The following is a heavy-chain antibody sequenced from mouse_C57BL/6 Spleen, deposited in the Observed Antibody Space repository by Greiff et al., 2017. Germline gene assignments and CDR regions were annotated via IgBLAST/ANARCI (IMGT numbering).Heavy chain of an antibody. D-gene: IGHD1-1*01. V-gene: IGHV1-80*01. Sequence: QVQLKQSGAELVKPGASVKISCKASGYAFSSYWMNWVKQRPGKGLEWIGQIYPGDGDTNYNGKFKGKATLTADKSSSTAYMQLSSLTSEDSAVYCCARPLHYYGSSHWYFDVWGTGTTVTVSS. CDR1: GYAFSSYW. J-gene: IGHJ1*03. CDR3: ARPLHYYGSSHWYFDV. CDR2: IYPGDGDT.